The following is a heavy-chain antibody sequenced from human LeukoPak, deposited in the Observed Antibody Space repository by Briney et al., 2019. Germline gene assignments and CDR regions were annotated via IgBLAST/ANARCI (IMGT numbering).Heavy chain of an antibody. CDR3: AKQRAGNSWSPDY. Sequence: PGGSLRLSCAASGFTFSSYGMHWVRQAPGKGLEWVAVISYDGSNKYYADSVKGRFTISRDNSKNTLYLQMNNLRAEDTAMYYCAKQRAGNSWSPDYWGQGTLVTVSS. V-gene: IGHV3-30*18. CDR1: GFTFSSYG. J-gene: IGHJ4*02. CDR2: ISYDGSNK. D-gene: IGHD6-13*01.